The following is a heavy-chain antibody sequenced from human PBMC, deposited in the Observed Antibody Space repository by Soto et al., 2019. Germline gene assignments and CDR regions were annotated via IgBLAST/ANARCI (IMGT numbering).Heavy chain of an antibody. CDR1: GGTFSSYA. Sequence: QVQLVQSGAEVKKPGSSVKVSCKASGGTFSSYAISWVRQAPGQGLEWMGGIIPIFGTPNYAQKFQGRVTITVDESTSTAYMELSSLRSEDTAVYYCARGVWYYDSSGYPYYFDYWGQGTLVTVSS. CDR2: IIPIFGTP. D-gene: IGHD3-22*01. CDR3: ARGVWYYDSSGYPYYFDY. J-gene: IGHJ4*02. V-gene: IGHV1-69*01.